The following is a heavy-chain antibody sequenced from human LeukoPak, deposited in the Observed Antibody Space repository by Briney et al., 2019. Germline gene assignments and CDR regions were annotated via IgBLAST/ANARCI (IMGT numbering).Heavy chain of an antibody. V-gene: IGHV3-30*02. CDR2: IRYDGSNK. Sequence: GGSLRLSCAASGFTFSSYGMHWVRQAPGKGLEWVAFIRYDGSNKYYADSVKGRFTISRDNSKNTLYLQMNSLRAEDTAVYYCAKGHREYQLLSQLTPLFQHWGQGTLVTVSS. D-gene: IGHD2-2*01. J-gene: IGHJ1*01. CDR1: GFTFSSYG. CDR3: AKGHREYQLLSQLTPLFQH.